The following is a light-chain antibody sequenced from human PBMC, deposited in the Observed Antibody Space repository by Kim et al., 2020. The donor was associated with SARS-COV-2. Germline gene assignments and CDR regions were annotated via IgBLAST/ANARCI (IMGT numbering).Light chain of an antibody. CDR3: HQYNKWPLYS. V-gene: IGKV3-15*01. CDR1: QNVGSK. Sequence: VSTGEIAPLSCKASQNVGSKLAWYQQKPGQVPRLLIYDASTRATVIPARFSGSGSGTEFTLNISSRQSEDFAVYYGHQYNKWPLYSFGQGTRLEI. J-gene: IGKJ2*03. CDR2: DAS.